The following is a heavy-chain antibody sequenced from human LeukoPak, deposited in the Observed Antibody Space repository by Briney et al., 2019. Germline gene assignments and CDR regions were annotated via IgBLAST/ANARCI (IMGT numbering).Heavy chain of an antibody. CDR2: ISYDGSNK. D-gene: IGHD1-1*01. V-gene: IGHV3-30*18. J-gene: IGHJ4*02. CDR3: AKLAGTFSAIMSVAYFDY. Sequence: GGSLRLSCAASGFTFSSYGMHWVRQAPGKGLEWVAVISYDGSNKYYADSVKGRFTISRDNSKNTLYLQMNSLRAVDTAVYYCAKLAGTFSAIMSVAYFDYWGQGTLVTVSS. CDR1: GFTFSSYG.